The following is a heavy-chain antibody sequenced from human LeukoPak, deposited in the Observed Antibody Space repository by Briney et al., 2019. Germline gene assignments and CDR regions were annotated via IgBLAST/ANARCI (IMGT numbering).Heavy chain of an antibody. D-gene: IGHD2-2*01. Sequence: ASKTLSLTCPVSGGSIGSSSDYWGWIRQPPGNGLARIGSIYYRGSTYYKPSLKSRVTISVDTSKNQFSLKLSSVTAAFFVQAEDGIRDCSSTSCFLSLYYYYGMDVWGQGTLVTVSS. V-gene: IGHV4-39*01. CDR1: GGSIGSSSDY. J-gene: IGHJ6*02. CDR3: GIRDCSSTSCFLSLYYYYGMDV. CDR2: IYYRGST.